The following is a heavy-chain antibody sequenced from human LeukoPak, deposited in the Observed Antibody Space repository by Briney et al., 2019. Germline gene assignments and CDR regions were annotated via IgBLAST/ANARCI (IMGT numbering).Heavy chain of an antibody. Sequence: SETLSLTCTVSGGSISSYYWSWIRQPPGKGLEWIGYIYYSGTTNYNPSLKSRVTISVDTSKNQFSLKLTSVTAADTAVYYCAGGLGLPHFDYWGQGTLVTVSS. CDR2: IYYSGTT. J-gene: IGHJ4*02. CDR1: GGSISSYY. CDR3: AGGLGLPHFDY. V-gene: IGHV4-59*01. D-gene: IGHD3-16*01.